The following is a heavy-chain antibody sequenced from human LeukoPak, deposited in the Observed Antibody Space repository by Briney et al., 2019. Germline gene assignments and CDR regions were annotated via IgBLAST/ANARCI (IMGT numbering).Heavy chain of an antibody. J-gene: IGHJ4*02. CDR3: GRTTVGYSSGQKPAWPVDY. V-gene: IGHV3-23*01. D-gene: IGHD5-18*01. CDR1: GFTFGSHA. CDR2: IFGSGGSP. Sequence: GGSLRLSCEASGFTFGSHAMYWVRQAPGKGLEWVAGIFGSGGSPHYADPVKGRFTISRDNSRNTVYLQINSLRAEDTAVYYCGRTTVGYSSGQKPAWPVDYWGQGTLVTVSS.